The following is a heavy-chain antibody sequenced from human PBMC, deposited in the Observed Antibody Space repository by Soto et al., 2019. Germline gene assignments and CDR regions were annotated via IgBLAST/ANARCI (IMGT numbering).Heavy chain of an antibody. Sequence: QVTLKESGPTLVKPTQTLTLTCTVSGLSLRTTGVGVGWVRQPPGKALEGLALLYWDDDKRYSPSLRSRLTIAKDISEKQVVLTMTNIDTVDTATYYCVQSRCGGDCLEIYSSHAYNGLDVWGQGTTVTVSS. CDR2: LYWDDDK. CDR1: GLSLRTTGVG. J-gene: IGHJ6*02. CDR3: VQSRCGGDCLEIYSSHAYNGLDV. V-gene: IGHV2-5*02. D-gene: IGHD2-21*02.